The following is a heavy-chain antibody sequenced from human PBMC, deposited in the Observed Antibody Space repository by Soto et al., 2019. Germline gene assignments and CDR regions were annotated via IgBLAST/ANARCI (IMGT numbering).Heavy chain of an antibody. V-gene: IGHV3-66*01. J-gene: IGHJ5*02. Sequence: EVQLVESGGGLVQPGGSLRLSCAASGFSVGSSYLYWVRQAPGRGLQWVSSIYVDGTTYYTDSVKGRLSISRDSSKNTLYLQMNSLGAEDTALYYCIKGKVGTDPNWLDPWGQGSLVTVSS. CDR1: GFSVGSSY. D-gene: IGHD2-21*02. CDR2: IYVDGTT. CDR3: IKGKVGTDPNWLDP.